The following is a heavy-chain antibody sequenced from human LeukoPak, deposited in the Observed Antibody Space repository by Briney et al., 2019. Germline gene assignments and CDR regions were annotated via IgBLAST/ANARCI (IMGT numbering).Heavy chain of an antibody. V-gene: IGHV3-74*01. J-gene: IGHJ4*02. CDR3: ARTEYSESYFDY. Sequence: PGGSLRLSCAASGFTFSSFWMHSVRQAPGKGLVWVSRINSDGSSITYADSVKGRFTISRDNAKNTLYLQMNSLRAEDTAVYYCARTEYSESYFDYWGQGTLVTVSS. CDR2: INSDGSSI. D-gene: IGHD1-26*01. CDR1: GFTFSSFW.